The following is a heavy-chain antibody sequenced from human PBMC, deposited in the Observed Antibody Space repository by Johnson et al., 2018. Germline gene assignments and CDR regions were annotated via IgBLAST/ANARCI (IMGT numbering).Heavy chain of an antibody. J-gene: IGHJ3*01. CDR1: GFTFSSYA. V-gene: IGHV3-30*03. D-gene: IGHD5-18*01. CDR3: AREKGYGAFDV. Sequence: QVQLVETGGGVVQXGRSLRLSCAASGFTFSSYAIHWVRQAPGKGLEWVALISYDGSNKYYADSVKGRFTISRDNSKNTLYLQMSSLRPEDTALYYSAREKGYGAFDVWGQGTMVTVSS. CDR2: ISYDGSNK.